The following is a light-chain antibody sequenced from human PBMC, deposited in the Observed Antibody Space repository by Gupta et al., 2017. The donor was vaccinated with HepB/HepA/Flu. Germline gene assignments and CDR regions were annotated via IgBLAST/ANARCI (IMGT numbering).Light chain of an antibody. CDR1: SSNIGAGYD. CDR2: GNS. CDR3: QSYDSSLSGSV. Sequence: QSVLTQSPSVSGAPGKRVTIYCTGRSSNIGAGYDVHWYPKLPGTAPKLLLYGNSNRPSGVPDRFSGSKSGTSASLAITGLQAEDEADYYCQSYDSSLSGSVFGGGTKLTVL. V-gene: IGLV1-40*01. J-gene: IGLJ3*02.